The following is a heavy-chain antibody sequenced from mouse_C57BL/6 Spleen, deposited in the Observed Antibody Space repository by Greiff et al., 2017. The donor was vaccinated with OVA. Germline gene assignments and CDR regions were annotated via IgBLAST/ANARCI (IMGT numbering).Heavy chain of an antibody. J-gene: IGHJ2*01. V-gene: IGHV3-6*01. CDR2: ISYDGSN. Sequence: EVKLMESGPGLVKPSQSLSLTCSVTGYSITSGYYWNWIRQFPGNKLEWMGYISYDGSNNYKPSLKNRISITRDTSKNQFFLKLNSVTTEDTATYYCASIYDGYYVYYVDYWGQGTTLTVSS. CDR3: ASIYDGYYVYYVDY. CDR1: GYSITSGYY. D-gene: IGHD2-3*01.